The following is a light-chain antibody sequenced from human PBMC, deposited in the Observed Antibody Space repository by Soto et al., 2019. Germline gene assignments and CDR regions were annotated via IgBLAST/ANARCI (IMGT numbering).Light chain of an antibody. J-gene: IGKJ1*01. CDR2: DTS. Sequence: EIVLTQSPATLSLSPGERATLSCGASQTVGSTYLAWYHQKPGLAPRLLIYDTSSRATGIPDRFSGSGSGTDFTLTISRLEPEDFATYYCQHWTDYSWTFGQGTKVEVK. CDR3: QHWTDYSWT. CDR1: QTVGSTY. V-gene: IGKV3D-20*01.